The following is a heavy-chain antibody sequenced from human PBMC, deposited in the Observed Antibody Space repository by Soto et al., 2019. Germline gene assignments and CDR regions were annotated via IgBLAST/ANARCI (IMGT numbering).Heavy chain of an antibody. Sequence: SETLSLTCTVSGGSISSSSYYRGWIRQPPGKGLEWIGSIYYSGSTYYNPSLKSRVTISVDTSKNQFSLKLSSVTAADTAVYYCARDDYYGSGSYRDYWGQGTLVTVSS. J-gene: IGHJ4*02. CDR1: GGSISSSSYY. D-gene: IGHD3-10*01. CDR3: ARDDYYGSGSYRDY. V-gene: IGHV4-39*01. CDR2: IYYSGST.